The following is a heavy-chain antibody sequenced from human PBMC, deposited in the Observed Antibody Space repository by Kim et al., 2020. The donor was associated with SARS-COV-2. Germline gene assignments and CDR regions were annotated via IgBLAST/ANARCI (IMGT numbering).Heavy chain of an antibody. Sequence: GGSLRLSCAASGFTFDDYAMNWVRQAPGQGLEWVSGISWNSGTIDSVDSVRGRFTISRDNARKSLFLQMNSLRPEDTALYYCAKGRVAGSDTSYYYAMDVWRQGTTVIVS. CDR2: ISWNSGTI. V-gene: IGHV3-9*01. CDR3: AKGRVAGSDTSYYYAMDV. CDR1: GFTFDDYA. D-gene: IGHD6-19*01. J-gene: IGHJ6*02.